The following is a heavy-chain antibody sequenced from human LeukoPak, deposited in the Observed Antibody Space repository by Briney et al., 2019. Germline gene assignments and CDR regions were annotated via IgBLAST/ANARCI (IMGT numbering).Heavy chain of an antibody. V-gene: IGHV3-53*01. CDR1: GFTVSSNY. J-gene: IGHJ4*02. D-gene: IGHD3-16*01. CDR3: ARERGGRVLNY. CDR2: IYSGGST. Sequence: GGSLRLSCAASGFTVSSNYMSWVRQAPGKGLEWVSVIYSGGSTYYADSVKGRFTISRDNSKNTLYLQMNSLRAEDTAVYYCARERGGRVLNYWGQGTLVTVSS.